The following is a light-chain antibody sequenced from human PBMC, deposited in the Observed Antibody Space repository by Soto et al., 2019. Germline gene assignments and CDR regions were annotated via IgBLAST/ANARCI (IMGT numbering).Light chain of an antibody. V-gene: IGKV3-11*01. CDR1: QSVSSY. CDR3: HHRSKWPSSIT. J-gene: IGKJ5*01. Sequence: EIVLTQSPATLSLSPGERATLSCRASQSVSSYLAWYQQKPGQAPRLLIYDASNRATCIPARFSGSGSGTDFTLTISSLEPEDCAVYYCHHRSKWPSSITFAQGPGLAI. CDR2: DAS.